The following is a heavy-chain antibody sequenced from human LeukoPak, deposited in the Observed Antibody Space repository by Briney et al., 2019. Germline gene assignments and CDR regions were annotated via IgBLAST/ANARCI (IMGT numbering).Heavy chain of an antibody. CDR2: IFYSGST. J-gene: IGHJ4*02. Sequence: SETLSLSCTVSGGSFSSSYWSWIRQPPGKGLEWIGYIFYSGSTNYNPSLKSRITMSVDMSKNQFSLNLSSVTAADTAVYYCARVNINNWHSCDYWGQGTLVTVSS. CDR3: ARVNINNWHSCDY. V-gene: IGHV4-59*12. D-gene: IGHD1-1*01. CDR1: GGSFSSSY.